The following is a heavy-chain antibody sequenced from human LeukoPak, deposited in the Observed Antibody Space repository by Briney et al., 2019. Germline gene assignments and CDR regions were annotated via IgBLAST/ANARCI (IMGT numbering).Heavy chain of an antibody. CDR3: VRDYRGGWNDY. J-gene: IGHJ4*02. Sequence: GGSLRLSCVATGFTLTKHWMSWVRQSRGKGLECVAKIREDGNERHYVDSVKGRFTISRDNARNSLYLQMNNVRVDDTAVYYCVRDYRGGWNDYWGQGTQVTVSS. CDR2: IREDGNER. D-gene: IGHD1-26*01. CDR1: GFTLTKHW. V-gene: IGHV3-7*01.